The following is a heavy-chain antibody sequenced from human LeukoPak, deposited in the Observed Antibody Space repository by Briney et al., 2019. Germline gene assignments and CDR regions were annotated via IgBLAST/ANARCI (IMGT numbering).Heavy chain of an antibody. CDR1: GFTFDDYA. Sequence: PGGSLRLSCAASGFTFDDYAMHWVRQAPGKGLEWVSGISWNSGSIGYADSVKGRFTISRDNAKNSLYLQMNSLRAEDTALYYCAKDIPSTVTGAFDIWGQGTMVTVSS. CDR3: AKDIPSTVTGAFDI. V-gene: IGHV3-9*01. D-gene: IGHD4-17*01. CDR2: ISWNSGSI. J-gene: IGHJ3*02.